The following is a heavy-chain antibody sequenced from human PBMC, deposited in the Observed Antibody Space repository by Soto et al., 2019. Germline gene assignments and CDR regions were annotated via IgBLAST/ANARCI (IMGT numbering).Heavy chain of an antibody. J-gene: IGHJ4*02. CDR3: AKSRVKWSPFDY. Sequence: HPGGSLRLSCAASGFTFSRHDMTWVRQAPGKGLEWVSSISGSGDTTYYADSVKGRFTISRDNSKNTLYLQMISLRADDTAVYYCAKSRVKWSPFDYWGQGTLVTVSS. CDR2: ISGSGDTT. CDR1: GFTFSRHD. V-gene: IGHV3-23*01. D-gene: IGHD2-15*01.